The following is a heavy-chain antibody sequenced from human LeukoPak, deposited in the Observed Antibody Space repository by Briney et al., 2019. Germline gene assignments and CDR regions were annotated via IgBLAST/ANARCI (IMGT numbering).Heavy chain of an antibody. J-gene: IGHJ4*02. CDR2: MNPNSGNT. CDR3: ARAVKVYGGNSGPDY. CDR1: GYTFTGYY. Sequence: ASVKVSCKASGYTFTGYYMHWVRQATGQGLEWMGWMNPNSGNTGYAQKFQGRVTMTRNTSISTAYMELSSLRSEDTAVYYCARAVKVYGGNSGPDYWGQGTLVTVSS. V-gene: IGHV1-8*02. D-gene: IGHD4-23*01.